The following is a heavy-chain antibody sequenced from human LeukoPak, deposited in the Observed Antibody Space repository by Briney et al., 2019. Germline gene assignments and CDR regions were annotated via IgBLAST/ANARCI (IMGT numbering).Heavy chain of an antibody. CDR3: ARENSGAFDI. CDR1: GLTFSSYW. D-gene: IGHD1-7*01. J-gene: IGHJ3*02. Sequence: PGGSLRLSCVVSGLTFSSYWMSWVRQAPGKGLEWVANINQDGSEIYYVHSVKGRFTISRDNAKNSLYLQMISLRAEDTAVYYCARENSGAFDIWGQGTMVTVSS. V-gene: IGHV3-7*01. CDR2: INQDGSEI.